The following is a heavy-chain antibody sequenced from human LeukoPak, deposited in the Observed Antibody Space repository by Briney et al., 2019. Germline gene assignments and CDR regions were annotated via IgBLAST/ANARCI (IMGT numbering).Heavy chain of an antibody. CDR3: ARGAPGLQRGTDY. V-gene: IGHV3-53*04. Sequence: GGSLRLPCAASGFTVSSNYMSWVRQAPGKGLEWVSVIYSGGSTYYADSVKGRFTISRHNSKNTLYLQMNSLRAEDTAVYYCARGAPGLQRGTDYWGQGTLVTVSS. CDR1: GFTVSSNY. CDR2: IYSGGST. D-gene: IGHD3-16*01. J-gene: IGHJ4*02.